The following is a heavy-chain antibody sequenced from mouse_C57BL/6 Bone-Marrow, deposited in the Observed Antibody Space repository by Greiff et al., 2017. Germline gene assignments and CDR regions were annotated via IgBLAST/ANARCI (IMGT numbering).Heavy chain of an antibody. D-gene: IGHD1-1*01. CDR2: IDPSDSYT. CDR1: GYTFTGYW. CDR3: ARVWGYYGPLFDY. V-gene: IGHV1-59*01. Sequence: QVQLQQPGAELVRPGTSVKLSCTASGYTFTGYWMHWVKQRPGQGLEWIGGIDPSDSYTTYNPKFQGKATLTVDTSSSTAYIQRSSLTSEDAAVYDCARVWGYYGPLFDYGGQGTTPTVSS. J-gene: IGHJ2*01.